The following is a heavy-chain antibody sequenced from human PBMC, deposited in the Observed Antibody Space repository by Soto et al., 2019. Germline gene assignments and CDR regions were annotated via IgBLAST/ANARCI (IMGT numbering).Heavy chain of an antibody. CDR3: ARDAKGDYYYYMDV. CDR2: INAGNGNT. D-gene: IGHD3-16*01. J-gene: IGHJ6*03. Sequence: ASVKVSCKASGYTFTSYAMHWVRQAPGQRLEWMGWINAGNGNTKYSQKFQGRVTITRDTSASTAYMELSSLRSEDTAVYYCARDAKGDYYYYMDVWGKGTTVTVSS. V-gene: IGHV1-3*01. CDR1: GYTFTSYA.